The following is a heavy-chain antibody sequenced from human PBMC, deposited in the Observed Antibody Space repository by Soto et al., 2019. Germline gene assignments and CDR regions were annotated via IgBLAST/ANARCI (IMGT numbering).Heavy chain of an antibody. J-gene: IGHJ6*03. V-gene: IGHV3-64*01. CDR3: ARRARPDFYYLDV. CDR2: ISSNGVGT. Sequence: HPGGSLXLSCAASGFPLSGYAMDWVRQAPGKGLEYVSGISSNGVGTYYANSVQGRFTISRDNSKNTVYLQMGSLRPEDMAVYYCARRARPDFYYLDVWGKGTTVTVSS. D-gene: IGHD6-6*01. CDR1: GFPLSGYA.